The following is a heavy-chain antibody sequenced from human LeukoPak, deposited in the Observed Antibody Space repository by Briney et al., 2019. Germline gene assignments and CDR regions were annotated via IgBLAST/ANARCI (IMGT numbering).Heavy chain of an antibody. V-gene: IGHV3-48*04. CDR2: ISSSSSTI. Sequence: GGSLRLSCGASGFTFSSYSMNWVRQAPGKGLEWVSYISSSSSTIYYADSVKGRFTISRDNAKNSLYLQMNSLRAEDTAVYYCASIQSGYGDDYWGQGTLVTVSS. CDR3: ASIQSGYGDDY. CDR1: GFTFSSYS. J-gene: IGHJ4*02. D-gene: IGHD5-12*01.